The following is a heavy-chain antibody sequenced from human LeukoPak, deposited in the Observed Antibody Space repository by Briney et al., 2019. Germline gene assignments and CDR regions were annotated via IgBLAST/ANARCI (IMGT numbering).Heavy chain of an antibody. Sequence: GGSLRLSCVASGFTFSTSWMTWVRQAPGMGLERVANIKADGSGKYYVDSVRGRFSNSRDNAKNSLYLELNNLRAEDTGVYFCARDRGWQQFDYWGQGTLVTVSS. CDR2: IKADGSGK. J-gene: IGHJ4*01. CDR1: GFTFSTSW. CDR3: ARDRGWQQFDY. V-gene: IGHV3-7*01. D-gene: IGHD5-24*01.